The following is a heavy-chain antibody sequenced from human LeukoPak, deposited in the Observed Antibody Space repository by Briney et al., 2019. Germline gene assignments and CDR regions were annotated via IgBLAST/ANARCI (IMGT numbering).Heavy chain of an antibody. Sequence: PGGSLRLPCAGSGFTFSSYEMNWVRQAPGKGLEWVSYISSRGDTIYYADSVRGRFTLYRDNAKNSLYLQMNSLRAEDTAVYYCARGYASAWSDYWGQGALVTVSS. D-gene: IGHD6-19*01. V-gene: IGHV3-48*03. J-gene: IGHJ4*02. CDR1: GFTFSSYE. CDR2: ISSRGDTI. CDR3: ARGYASAWSDY.